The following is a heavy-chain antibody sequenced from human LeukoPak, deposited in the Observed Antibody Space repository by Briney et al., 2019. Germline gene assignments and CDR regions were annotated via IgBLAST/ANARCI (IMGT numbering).Heavy chain of an antibody. CDR2: IYSGGST. D-gene: IGHD5-24*01. Sequence: QSGGSLRLSCAASGFTVSSNYMSWVRQAPGKGLEWVSVIYSGGSTYYADSVKGRFTISRDNSKNTLYLQMNSLRAEDTAVYYCARERRDGYKPRWFFDYWGQGTLVTVSS. CDR1: GFTVSSNY. CDR3: ARERRDGYKPRWFFDY. V-gene: IGHV3-53*01. J-gene: IGHJ4*02.